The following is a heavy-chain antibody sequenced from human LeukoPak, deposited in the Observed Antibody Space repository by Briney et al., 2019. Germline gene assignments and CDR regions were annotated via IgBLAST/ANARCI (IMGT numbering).Heavy chain of an antibody. Sequence: KPSETLSLTCSVSGVSITSSTYSWGWIRQPPGKGLEWIGTIYYSVSTSYNPSLKSRVTISVDTSKNHFSLKLSSVTAADTALYYCARLEGYMVRPGQIPPLGYWGQGTLVPVSS. J-gene: IGHJ4*02. D-gene: IGHD3-10*01. CDR2: IYYSVST. CDR3: ARLEGYMVRPGQIPPLGY. V-gene: IGHV4-39*02. CDR1: GVSITSSTYS.